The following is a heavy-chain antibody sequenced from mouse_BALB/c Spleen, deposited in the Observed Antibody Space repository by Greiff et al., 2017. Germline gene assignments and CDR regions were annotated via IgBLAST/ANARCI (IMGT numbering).Heavy chain of an antibody. V-gene: IGHV1S34*01. CDR2: ISCYNGAT. CDR3: ARDYGSSYAMDY. CDR1: GYSLTGYY. Sequence: LVKTGASVKISCKASGYSLTGYYMHWVKQSHGKSLEWIGYISCYNGATSYNQKFKGKATFTVDTSSSTAYMQFNSLTSEDSAVYYCARDYGSSYAMDYWGQGTSVTVSS. J-gene: IGHJ4*01. D-gene: IGHD1-1*01.